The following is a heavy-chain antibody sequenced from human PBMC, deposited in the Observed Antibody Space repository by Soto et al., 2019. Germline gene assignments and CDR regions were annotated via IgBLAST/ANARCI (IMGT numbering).Heavy chain of an antibody. CDR1: GGSASSGSYY. V-gene: IGHV4-61*01. Sequence: SETLSLTCTVSGGSASSGSYYWSWIRQPPGKGLEWIGYIYYSGSTNYNPSLKSRVTISVDTSKNQFSLKLSSVTAADTAVYYCARDLGQWLVYNAFDIWGQGTMVTVSS. D-gene: IGHD6-19*01. CDR2: IYYSGST. J-gene: IGHJ3*02. CDR3: ARDLGQWLVYNAFDI.